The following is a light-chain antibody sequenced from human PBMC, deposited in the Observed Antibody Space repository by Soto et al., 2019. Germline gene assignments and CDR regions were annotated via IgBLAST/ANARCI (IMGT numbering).Light chain of an antibody. Sequence: QAVVTQEPSLTVSPGGTVTLTCGSSTGAVTSGHYPYWFQQKPGQAPRTLIYDTSNKHSWTPARFSGSLLGGKAALTLSGAQPEDEAEHYCLLSYSGAGVVFGGGTKLTVL. V-gene: IGLV7-46*01. CDR1: TGAVTSGHY. J-gene: IGLJ2*01. CDR3: LLSYSGAGVV. CDR2: DTS.